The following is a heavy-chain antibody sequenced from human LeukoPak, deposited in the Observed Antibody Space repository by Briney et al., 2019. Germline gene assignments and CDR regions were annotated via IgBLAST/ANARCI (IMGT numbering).Heavy chain of an antibody. CDR1: GFTFSSYS. D-gene: IGHD5-24*01. CDR3: ARERDDYKSRDFDY. J-gene: IGHJ4*02. CDR2: ISSSSSYI. V-gene: IGHV3-21*01. Sequence: GGSLRLSCAASGFTFSSYSMNWVRQAPGKGLEWVSSISSSSSYIYYADSVKGRFTISRDNAKNSLYLQMNSLRAEDTAVYYCARERDDYKSRDFDYWGQGTLVTVSS.